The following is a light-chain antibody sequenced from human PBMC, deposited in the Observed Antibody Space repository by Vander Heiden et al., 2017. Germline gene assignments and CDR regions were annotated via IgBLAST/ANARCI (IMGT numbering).Light chain of an antibody. J-gene: IGKJ1*01. CDR1: QSITTW. V-gene: IGKV1-5*01. CDR3: QQYSIDSPT. Sequence: DLQMTQSPSTLSASVGDRVTIHCRASQSITTWLAWYQQKPGKAPKLLIYDASNLQSGVPSRFSGSGSGTDFSLTISSLQPDDFATYYCQQYSIDSPTFGQGTKVEI. CDR2: DAS.